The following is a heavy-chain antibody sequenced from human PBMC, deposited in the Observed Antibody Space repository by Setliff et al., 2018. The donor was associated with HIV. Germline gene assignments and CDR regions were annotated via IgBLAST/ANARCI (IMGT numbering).Heavy chain of an antibody. J-gene: IGHJ5*02. CDR1: IGSISSGDYY. Sequence: SETLSLTCSLSIGSISSGDYYWSWIRQPPGKGLEWIGYISYSGNTYYNPSLKSRVTISIDTSKNQFSLKLTSVTAADTAIYYCARENGWLFGWFDPWGQGTPVTVSS. CDR2: ISYSGNT. D-gene: IGHD3-22*01. CDR3: ARENGWLFGWFDP. V-gene: IGHV4-30-4*08.